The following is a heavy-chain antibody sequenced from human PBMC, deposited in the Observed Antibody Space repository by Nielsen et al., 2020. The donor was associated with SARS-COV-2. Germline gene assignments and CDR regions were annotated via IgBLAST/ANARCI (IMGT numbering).Heavy chain of an antibody. V-gene: IGHV3-74*01. CDR1: GFTFSSYW. CDR3: ARGQVYFDY. Sequence: GESLKISCAASGFTFSSYWMHWVRQAPGKGLVWVSRINSDGSSTSYADSVKGRFTISRDNAKNTLYLQMNSLRAEDTAVYYCARGQVYFDYWGQGTLVTVSS. CDR2: INSDGSST. J-gene: IGHJ4*02.